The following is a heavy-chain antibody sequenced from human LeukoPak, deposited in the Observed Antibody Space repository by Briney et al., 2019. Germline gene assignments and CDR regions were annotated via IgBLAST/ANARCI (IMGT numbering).Heavy chain of an antibody. CDR2: ISGDGVTT. CDR3: ARLIVVVPAAIGYFDY. D-gene: IGHD2-2*02. V-gene: IGHV3-43*02. Sequence: GGSLRLSCAASGFTFDDYAIHWVRQVPGKVLEWVSLISGDGVTTYYAESVKGRFTISRDNSKNSLYLQMKSLRTEDTALYYCARLIVVVPAAIGYFDYWGQGTLVTVSS. CDR1: GFTFDDYA. J-gene: IGHJ4*02.